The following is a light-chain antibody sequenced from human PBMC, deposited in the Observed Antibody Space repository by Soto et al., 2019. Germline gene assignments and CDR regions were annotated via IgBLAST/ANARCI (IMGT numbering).Light chain of an antibody. CDR2: GVT. J-gene: IGLJ2*01. Sequence: QSVLTQPASVSGSPGQWITISCTGTISDIGAHDLVSWYQHHPGKAPRLMIYGVTNRPSGVSRRFSGSKSGNTASLTISGLQAEDEADYYCSSYTTRTTVEFGGGTKLTVL. CDR1: ISDIGAHDL. V-gene: IGLV2-14*01. CDR3: SSYTTRTTVE.